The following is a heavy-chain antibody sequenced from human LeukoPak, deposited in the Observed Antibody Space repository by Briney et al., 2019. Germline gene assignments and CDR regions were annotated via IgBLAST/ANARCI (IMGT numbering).Heavy chain of an antibody. CDR3: AKDQRDSILTTYPYIFWDY. CDR1: GFTFSSYA. Sequence: GRSLRLSCAASGFTFSSYAMHWVRQAPGKGLEWVAVISYDGSNKYYADSVKGRFTISRDNSKNTLYLQMNSLRAEDTAVYYCAKDQRDSILTTYPYIFWDYWGQGTLVTVSS. D-gene: IGHD3-9*01. V-gene: IGHV3-30-3*01. CDR2: ISYDGSNK. J-gene: IGHJ4*02.